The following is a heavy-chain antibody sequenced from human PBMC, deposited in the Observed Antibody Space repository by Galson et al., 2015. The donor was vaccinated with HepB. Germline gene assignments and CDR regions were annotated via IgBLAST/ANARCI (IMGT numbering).Heavy chain of an antibody. CDR3: ARAIADYGMDV. J-gene: IGHJ6*02. D-gene: IGHD6-13*01. CDR2: INHSGST. V-gene: IGHV4-34*01. CDR1: GGSFSGYY. Sequence: SETLSLTCAVYGGSFSGYYWSWIRQPPGKGLEWIGEINHSGSTNYNPSLKSRVTISVDTSKNQFSLKLSSVTAADTAVYYCARAIADYGMDVWGQGTTVTVSS.